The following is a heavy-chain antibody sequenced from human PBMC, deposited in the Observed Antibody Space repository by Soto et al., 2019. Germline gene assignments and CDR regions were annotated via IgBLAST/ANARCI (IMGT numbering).Heavy chain of an antibody. V-gene: IGHV1-69*18. CDR2: IIPLFGTT. J-gene: IGHJ3*01. Sequence: QVLLVQSGAEVRKPGSSVKVSCKTSGGTFSTYTIYWVRQAPGQGLEWMGRIIPLFGTTRYAQNFQDRVTITAEESTSTTYMELSSLRAEDTALYYCARRLDDRADEGFDVWGEGTAVTVSA. CDR1: GGTFSTYT. D-gene: IGHD3-16*01. CDR3: ARRLDDRADEGFDV.